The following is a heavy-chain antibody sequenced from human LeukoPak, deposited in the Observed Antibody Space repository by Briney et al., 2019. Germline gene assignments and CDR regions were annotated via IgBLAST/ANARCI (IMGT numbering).Heavy chain of an antibody. V-gene: IGHV5-51*01. J-gene: IGHJ4*02. D-gene: IGHD6-6*01. Sequence: GESLKISCQGSGCSFTNFWIGWVRRPPGKGLEWMGIIYPGDSDTRYSPSFQGQVTISADRSISTVYLQWSSLKASDTAMYYCARLRGDSSSLYWGQGTLVTVSS. CDR3: ARLRGDSSSLY. CDR1: GCSFTNFW. CDR2: IYPGDSDT.